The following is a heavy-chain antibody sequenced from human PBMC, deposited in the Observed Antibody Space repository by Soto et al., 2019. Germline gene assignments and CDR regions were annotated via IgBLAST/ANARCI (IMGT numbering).Heavy chain of an antibody. D-gene: IGHD3-16*01. V-gene: IGHV1-18*01. CDR2: ISAYNGDT. CDR1: GYTFNNYG. J-gene: IGHJ4*02. Sequence: QVQLVQSGAEVKKPGASVKVSCKASGYTFNNYGITWVRQAPGQGLEWMGWISAYNGDTNYAQKLQGRVTMTTDTSTTTAYMELKSLRSDVSAVYYCAKHYDYVWGSNRHTFDYSGQGTLVTVSS. CDR3: AKHYDYVWGSNRHTFDY.